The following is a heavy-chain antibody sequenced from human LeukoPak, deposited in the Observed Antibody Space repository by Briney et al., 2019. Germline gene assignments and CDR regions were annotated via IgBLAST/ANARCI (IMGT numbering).Heavy chain of an antibody. Sequence: SETLSLTCTVSGGSISSGSYYWSWIRQPAGKGLEWIGRIYTSGSTNYNPSLKSRVTISVDTSKNQFSLKLSSVTAADTAVYYCARGPTLTGYYAPKDVWGKGTTVTVSS. V-gene: IGHV4-61*02. CDR1: GGSISSGSYY. D-gene: IGHD3-9*01. CDR2: IYTSGST. J-gene: IGHJ6*04. CDR3: ARGPTLTGYYAPKDV.